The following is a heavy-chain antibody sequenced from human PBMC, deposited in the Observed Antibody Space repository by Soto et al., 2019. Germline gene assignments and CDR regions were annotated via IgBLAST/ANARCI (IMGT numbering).Heavy chain of an antibody. D-gene: IGHD3-9*01. CDR3: ARVKERPQYIDWFYFFDS. CDR2: IYYSGST. J-gene: IGHJ4*02. CDR1: GGSIGSYY. Sequence: QVQLQESGPGLVKPSETLSLRCSVSGGSIGSYYWSWIRQPPGKGLEWIGYIYYSGSTNYNPSLKSRVSMSADTTKNQISLQLRSVTAADTAVYYCARVKERPQYIDWFYFFDSWGQGTLVTVAS. V-gene: IGHV4-59*01.